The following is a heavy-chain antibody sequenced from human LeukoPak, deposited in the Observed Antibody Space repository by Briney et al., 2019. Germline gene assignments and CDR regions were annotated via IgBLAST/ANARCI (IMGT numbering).Heavy chain of an antibody. CDR3: ARSPGIAVAGTEGGFDY. V-gene: IGHV3-48*04. J-gene: IGHJ4*03. D-gene: IGHD6-19*01. CDR2: ISSSSSTI. CDR1: GFTFSSYG. Sequence: PGGSLRLSCSASGFTFSSYGMNWVRQAPGKGLEWVSYISSSSSTIYYADSVKGRFTISRDNAKNPLYLQMNSLRAEDTAVYYCARSPGIAVAGTEGGFDYWGKGTTVTVSS.